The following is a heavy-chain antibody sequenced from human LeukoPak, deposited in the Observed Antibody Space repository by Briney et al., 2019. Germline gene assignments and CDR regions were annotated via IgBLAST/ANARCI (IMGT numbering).Heavy chain of an antibody. J-gene: IGHJ4*02. Sequence: ASVKVSCKTSGYTFTSYGISWVRQAPGQGLEWMGWISAYNGNTNYAQKLQGRVTMTTDTSTSTAYMELRSLRSDDTAVYYCARDGYSSGWFYFDYWGQGTLVTVSS. D-gene: IGHD6-19*01. CDR3: ARDGYSSGWFYFDY. CDR1: GYTFTSYG. V-gene: IGHV1-18*01. CDR2: ISAYNGNT.